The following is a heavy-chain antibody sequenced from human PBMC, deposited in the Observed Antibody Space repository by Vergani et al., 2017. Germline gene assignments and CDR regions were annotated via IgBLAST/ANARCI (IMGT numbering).Heavy chain of an antibody. V-gene: IGHV1-18*01. D-gene: IGHD4-17*01. CDR2: ISAYNGNT. CDR1: GYNFMSYG. CDR3: VRDRPRLRSYPIDYFGLDV. Sequence: QVELVQSGAEVKKPGASVKVSCKTSGYNFMSYGISWVRQAPGQGLEWLGWISAYNGNTNYAEKFQGRVTVTTDTPTTTAYMALRCLRSHDTAVYYCVRDRPRLRSYPIDYFGLDVWCRGTTVTVSS. J-gene: IGHJ6*02.